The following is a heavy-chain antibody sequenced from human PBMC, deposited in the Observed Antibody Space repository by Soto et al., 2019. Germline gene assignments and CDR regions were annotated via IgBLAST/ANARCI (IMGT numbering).Heavy chain of an antibody. CDR2: IYHGGNT. D-gene: IGHD3-22*01. CDR3: ARVGPWVPYYYDSSPYTFENWFDP. Sequence: TLCLPCAVSGYSISSGYYWGWLRKPPGEGLGWIGSIYHGGNTYYNPSLNSRVTLSIDMTNNHVSLILNSVTAADTAVYYCARVGPWVPYYYDSSPYTFENWFDPWGQGTLVTVSS. CDR1: GYSISSGYY. V-gene: IGHV4-38-2*01. J-gene: IGHJ5*02.